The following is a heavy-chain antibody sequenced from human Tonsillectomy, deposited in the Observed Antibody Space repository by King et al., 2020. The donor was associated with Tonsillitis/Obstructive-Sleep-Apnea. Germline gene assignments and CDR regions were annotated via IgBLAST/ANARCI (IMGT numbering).Heavy chain of an antibody. CDR2: INHSGST. CDR1: GGSFRGFY. Sequence: VQLQQWGAGLLKPSETLSLTCAVYGGSFRGFYWSWIRQPPGKGLEWIGEINHSGSTNYNPSLKSRVTISVDTSENRFSLKLTSVTAADTAVYYCARQGGGFGAFDIWGQGTMVTVSS. J-gene: IGHJ3*02. D-gene: IGHD3-3*01. CDR3: ARQGGGFGAFDI. V-gene: IGHV4-34*01.